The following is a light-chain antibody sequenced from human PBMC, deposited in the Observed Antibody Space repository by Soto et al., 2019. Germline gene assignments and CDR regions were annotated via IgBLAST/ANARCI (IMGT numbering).Light chain of an antibody. CDR3: QHSYSSSWT. V-gene: IGKV1-39*01. CDR1: QPIDRY. J-gene: IGKJ1*01. Sequence: IQVTQSPTSLSASVGDRVTITCRASQPIDRYLNWFQHRPGKAPKILIYGASNLDNGVPSRFSGSGSGTDFTLTITTLQAEDFATYYCQHSYSSSWTFGQGTKV. CDR2: GAS.